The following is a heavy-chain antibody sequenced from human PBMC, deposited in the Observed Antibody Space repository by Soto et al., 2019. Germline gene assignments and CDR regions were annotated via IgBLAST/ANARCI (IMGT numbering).Heavy chain of an antibody. CDR2: IKTKTDGGSA. J-gene: IGHJ6*03. V-gene: IGHV3-15*01. D-gene: IGHD3-16*01. Sequence: VQLVESGGGLVKPGGSLRLSCAASGFTFNNAWMTWVRQAPGKGLEWVGRIKTKTDGGSADYAAPVKGRFTISRDDSQTTLYLQMNFLKIEDAAVYYCTTALGDDYYYYYYMDVWGKGTTVTVSS. CDR3: TTALGDDYYYYYYMDV. CDR1: GFTFNNAW.